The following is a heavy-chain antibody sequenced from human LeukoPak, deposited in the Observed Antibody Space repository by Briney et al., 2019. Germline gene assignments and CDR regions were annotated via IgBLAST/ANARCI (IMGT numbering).Heavy chain of an antibody. D-gene: IGHD3-22*01. V-gene: IGHV3-33*06. CDR1: GFTFSSYG. CDR2: IWYDGSNK. CDR3: AKDFDSCCYYGDFDI. Sequence: PGGSLRLSCAASGFTFSSYGMHWVRQAPGKGLEWVAVIWYDGSNKYYADSVKGRFTISRDNSKNTLYLQMKSMRAEHTPVYYCAKDFDSCCYYGDFDIWGQGTMVTVSS. J-gene: IGHJ3*02.